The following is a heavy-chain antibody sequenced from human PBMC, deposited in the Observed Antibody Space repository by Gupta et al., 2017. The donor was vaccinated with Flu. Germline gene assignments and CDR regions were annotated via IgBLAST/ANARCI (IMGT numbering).Heavy chain of an antibody. Sequence: QVQLVESGGGVVKPGRSLRLSCAAAGFTFRSSGMHWVRQAPGKGLEWVAIIWYDGSNKYYADSVKGRFTISRDNSKNTLYLQMNSLRAEDTAVYYCAREETYAFDYWGQGTLVTVSS. V-gene: IGHV3-33*01. CDR2: IWYDGSNK. D-gene: IGHD3-16*01. CDR3: AREETYAFDY. CDR1: GFTFRSSG. J-gene: IGHJ4*02.